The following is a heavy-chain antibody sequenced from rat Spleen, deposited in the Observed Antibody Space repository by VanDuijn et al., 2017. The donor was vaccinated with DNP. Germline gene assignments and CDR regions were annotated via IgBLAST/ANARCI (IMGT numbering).Heavy chain of an antibody. CDR1: GFSLTNYH. CDR3: ARQGPGPFDY. D-gene: IGHD1-4*01. Sequence: VQLKESGPGLVQPSQTLSLTCTVSGFSLTNYHVDWVRQPPGKGLEWVASVPSSGGSTYYPDSVKGRFIISRDNARNTLYLQMNSLRSEDTATYFCARQGPGPFDYWGQGVMVTVSS. CDR2: VPSSGGST. V-gene: IGHV5-25*01. J-gene: IGHJ2*01.